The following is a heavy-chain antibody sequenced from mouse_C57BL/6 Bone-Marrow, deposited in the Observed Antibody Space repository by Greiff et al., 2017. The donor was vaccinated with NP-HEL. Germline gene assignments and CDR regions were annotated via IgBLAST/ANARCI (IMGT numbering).Heavy chain of an antibody. CDR1: GYTFTSYG. Sequence: VQLQQSGAELARPGASVKLSCKASGYTFTSYGISWVKQRTGQGLEWIGEIYPRSGNTYYNEKFKGKATLTADKSSSTAYMELRSLTSEDSAVYFCARWDGYLYYFDDWGQGTTLTVSS. CDR2: IYPRSGNT. D-gene: IGHD2-3*01. CDR3: ARWDGYLYYFDD. J-gene: IGHJ2*01. V-gene: IGHV1-81*01.